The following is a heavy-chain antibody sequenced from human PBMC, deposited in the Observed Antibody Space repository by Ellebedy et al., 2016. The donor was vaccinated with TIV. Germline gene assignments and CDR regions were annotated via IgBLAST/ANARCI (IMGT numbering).Heavy chain of an antibody. Sequence: SETLSLTXTVSGGSISSYYCRCIWQHPGKGLEWIGYIYYSGSTNYNPSLKSRVTISVDTSKNQFSLKLSSVTAADTAVYYCARAPTIFGVVGYYYGMDVWGQGTTVTVSS. CDR1: GGSISSYY. CDR2: IYYSGST. D-gene: IGHD3-3*01. CDR3: ARAPTIFGVVGYYYGMDV. V-gene: IGHV4-59*01. J-gene: IGHJ6*02.